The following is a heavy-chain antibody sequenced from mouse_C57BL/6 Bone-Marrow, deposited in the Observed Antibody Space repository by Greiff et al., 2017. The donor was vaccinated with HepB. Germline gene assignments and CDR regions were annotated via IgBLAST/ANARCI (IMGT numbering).Heavy chain of an antibody. CDR3: ARDYYYGSSYHYYAMDY. Sequence: EVKLVESGGGLVKPGGSLKLSCAASGFTFSSYAMSWVRQTPEKRLEWVATISDGGSYTYYPDNVKGRFTISRDNAKNNLYLQMSHLKSEDTAMYYCARDYYYGSSYHYYAMDYWGQGTSVTVSS. CDR2: ISDGGSYT. CDR1: GFTFSSYA. D-gene: IGHD1-1*01. V-gene: IGHV5-4*01. J-gene: IGHJ4*01.